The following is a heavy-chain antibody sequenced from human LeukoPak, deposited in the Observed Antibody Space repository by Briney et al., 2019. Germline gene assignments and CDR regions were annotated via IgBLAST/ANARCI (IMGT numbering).Heavy chain of an antibody. D-gene: IGHD5-18*01. J-gene: IGHJ4*02. CDR1: GGSFSGYY. V-gene: IGHV4-34*01. CDR2: INHSGST. CDR3: ARGLRRGYSYGGDFDY. Sequence: SETLSLTCAVYGGSFSGYYWSWIRQPPGKGLEWIGEINHSGSTNYNPSLKSRVTISVDTSKNQFSLELSSVTAADTAVYYCARGLRRGYSYGGDFDYWGQGTLVTVSS.